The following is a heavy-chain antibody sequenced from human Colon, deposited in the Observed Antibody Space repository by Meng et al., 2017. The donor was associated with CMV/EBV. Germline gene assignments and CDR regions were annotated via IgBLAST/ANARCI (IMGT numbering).Heavy chain of an antibody. D-gene: IGHD3-22*01. Sequence: QVQLVQSGVEVKTPGASVKVSCKASGISFPGHYIHWVRQAPGQGLEWMGRINPNSGDTIFAQNFQGRLTMTRDSSISTAYMELTSLTSDDTAVYYCARPEHYYHTSGYPGDYFDYWGQGTLVTVSS. CDR3: ARPEHYYHTSGYPGDYFDY. V-gene: IGHV1-2*06. CDR1: GISFPGHY. J-gene: IGHJ4*02. CDR2: INPNSGDT.